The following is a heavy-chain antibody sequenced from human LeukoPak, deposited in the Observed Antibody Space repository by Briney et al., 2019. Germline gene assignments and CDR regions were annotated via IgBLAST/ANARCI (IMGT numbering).Heavy chain of an antibody. CDR1: GGSISSYY. D-gene: IGHD3-22*01. Sequence: SETLSLTCTVSGGSISSYYWNWIRQPPGKGLEWIGYIYYSGSTNYNPSLKSRVTMSVDTSKNQFPLKLSSVTAADTAVYYCARDNAHYYDSSGYYNWFDPWGQGTLVTVSS. CDR2: IYYSGST. V-gene: IGHV4-59*12. J-gene: IGHJ5*02. CDR3: ARDNAHYYDSSGYYNWFDP.